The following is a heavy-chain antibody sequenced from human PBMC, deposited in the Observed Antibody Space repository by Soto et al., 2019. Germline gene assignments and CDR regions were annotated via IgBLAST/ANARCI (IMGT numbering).Heavy chain of an antibody. Sequence: EVQLVESGVGLVKSGGSLRLSCAGSAFFFNASFMNWVRQAPGKGLEWVASISTTGRYIHYAESLRGRFAIYRDNAKNSLYLQLNNLGVEDTAMYYCETYLRLVTGALNTWGHVTKVTVSS. D-gene: IGHD2-21*02. CDR2: ISTTGRYI. J-gene: IGHJ3*02. CDR1: AFFFNASF. CDR3: ETYLRLVTGALNT. V-gene: IGHV3-21*01.